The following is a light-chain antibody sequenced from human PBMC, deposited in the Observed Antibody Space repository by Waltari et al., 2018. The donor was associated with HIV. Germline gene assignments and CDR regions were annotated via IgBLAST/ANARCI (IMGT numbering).Light chain of an antibody. J-gene: IGKJ5*01. V-gene: IGKV3-15*01. Sequence: EVVMTQSPATLSVSPGARVTLSCRASQSVGRNLAGYQQKPGQAPRLLIFTASNRDSGIPARFSGSGSGTEFTLTISSVQSEDSAIYYCQQYGNWPPITFGQGTRLEIK. CDR3: QQYGNWPPIT. CDR2: TAS. CDR1: QSVGRN.